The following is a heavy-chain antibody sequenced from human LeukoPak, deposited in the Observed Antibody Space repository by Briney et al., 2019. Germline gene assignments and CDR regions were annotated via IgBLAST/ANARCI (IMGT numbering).Heavy chain of an antibody. J-gene: IGHJ4*02. CDR1: GFIFSNYA. D-gene: IGHD2-15*01. CDR3: AKSRSGVSSCYNY. V-gene: IGHV3-23*01. CDR2: ISGSDDNT. Sequence: GGSLRLSCAASGFIFSNYAMSWVRQAPGQGLGWVSAISGSDDNTYYADSVRGRFTISRDNSKNTLYLQMNSLRAEDTAIYFCAKSRSGVSSCYNYWGQGTLVTVSS.